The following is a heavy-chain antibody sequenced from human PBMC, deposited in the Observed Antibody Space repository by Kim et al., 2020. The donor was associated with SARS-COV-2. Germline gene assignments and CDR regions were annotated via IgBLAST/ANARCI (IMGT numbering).Heavy chain of an antibody. Sequence: ASVKVSCKASGYTFTSYGISWVRQAPGQGLEWMGWISAYNGNTNYAQKLQGRVTMTTDTSTSTAYMELRSLRSDDTAVYYCARDPPAYDSSGYYSTEGWFDPWGQGTLVTVSS. CDR1: GYTFTSYG. D-gene: IGHD3-22*01. V-gene: IGHV1-18*01. CDR2: ISAYNGNT. J-gene: IGHJ5*02. CDR3: ARDPPAYDSSGYYSTEGWFDP.